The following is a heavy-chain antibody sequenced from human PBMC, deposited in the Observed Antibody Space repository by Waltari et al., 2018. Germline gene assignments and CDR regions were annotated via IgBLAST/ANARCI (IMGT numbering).Heavy chain of an antibody. D-gene: IGHD3-22*01. V-gene: IGHV4-34*02. CDR3: TRVVIDLNYYYYMDV. CDR1: DGSFSGHY. CDR2: INLAPST. J-gene: IGHJ6*03. Sequence: QVQLQQWGAGLLKPSETLSLTCDVYDGSFSGHYWSWVRQPPGKGLEWIGEINLAPSTNCNPSLKSRVTISLDTSKNQFSLKLRSVTAADTAVYYCTRVVIDLNYYYYMDVWGKGTTVIVSS.